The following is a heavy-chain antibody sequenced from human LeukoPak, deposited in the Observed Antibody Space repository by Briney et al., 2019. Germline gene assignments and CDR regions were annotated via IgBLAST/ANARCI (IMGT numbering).Heavy chain of an antibody. CDR2: ISWNSGTI. CDR3: AKDDRIGGSYYGYYFDY. J-gene: IGHJ4*02. Sequence: GRSLRLSCAVSGITFDDYAMHWVRQAPGKGLEWVSGISWNSGTIGYADSVKGRFTISRDNAKNSLYLQMSSLRAEDTALYYCAKDDRIGGSYYGYYFDYWGQGTLVTVSS. D-gene: IGHD1-26*01. V-gene: IGHV3-9*01. CDR1: GITFDDYA.